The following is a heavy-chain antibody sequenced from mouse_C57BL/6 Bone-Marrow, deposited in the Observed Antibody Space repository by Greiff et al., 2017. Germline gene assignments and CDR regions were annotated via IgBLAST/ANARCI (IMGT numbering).Heavy chain of an antibody. CDR1: GYSITSGYY. CDR2: ISYDGST. J-gene: IGHJ3*01. Sequence: EVQLQQSGPGLVKPSQSLSLTCSVTGYSITSGYYWNWIRQFPGNKLEWMGYISYDGSTNYNPSLKNRISITRDTSKNQFFLKLNSVTTEDTATDYCARKGLYYSKWFAYWGQGTLVTVSA. CDR3: ARKGLYYSKWFAY. D-gene: IGHD2-5*01. V-gene: IGHV3-6*01.